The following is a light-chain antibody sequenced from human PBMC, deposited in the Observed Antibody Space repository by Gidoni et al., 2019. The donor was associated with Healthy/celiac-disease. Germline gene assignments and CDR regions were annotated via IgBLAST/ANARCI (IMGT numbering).Light chain of an antibody. J-gene: IGKJ1*01. Sequence: EIVLTQSPATLSSSPGERATLSCRASQSVSSYLAWYQQKPGQAPRLLIYDASNRATGIPARFSGSGSGTDFTLTISSLEPEDFAVYYCQQRSNWSATFGQGTKVEIK. CDR3: QQRSNWSAT. V-gene: IGKV3-11*01. CDR2: DAS. CDR1: QSVSSY.